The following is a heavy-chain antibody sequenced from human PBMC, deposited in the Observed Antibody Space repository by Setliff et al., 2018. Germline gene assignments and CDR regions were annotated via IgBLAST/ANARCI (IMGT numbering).Heavy chain of an antibody. V-gene: IGHV3-23*03. D-gene: IGHD3-10*01. J-gene: IGHJ4*02. Sequence: GGSLRLSCAASGLTFSSDAMTWVRQTPGKGLEWVSVISSDGSSIYYADSVKGRFTISRDNSKNTLYLQMSSLRTEDTAMYYCRLWFGELLRDYWGQGTLVTVS. CDR2: ISSDGSSI. CDR3: RLWFGELLRDY. CDR1: GLTFSSDA.